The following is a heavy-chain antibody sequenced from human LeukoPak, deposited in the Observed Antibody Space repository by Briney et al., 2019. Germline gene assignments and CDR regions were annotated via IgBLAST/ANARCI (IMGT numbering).Heavy chain of an antibody. CDR3: ARGRGLGYSYGLDV. J-gene: IGHJ6*04. V-gene: IGHV3-11*06. D-gene: IGHD5-18*01. CDR2: ISSSSTYT. Sequence: GGSLRLSCAASGFTFSDYYMTWIRQAPGKGLEWVSYISSSSTYTNYADSVKGRFTISRDNAKNSLYLRMNSLRAEDTAVYYCARGRGLGYSYGLDVWGKGTTVTVSS. CDR1: GFTFSDYY.